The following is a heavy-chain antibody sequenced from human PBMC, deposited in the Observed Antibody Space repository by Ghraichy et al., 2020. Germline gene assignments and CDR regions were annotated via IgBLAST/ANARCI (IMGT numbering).Heavy chain of an antibody. CDR2: GFYTGST. V-gene: IGHV4-59*01. J-gene: IGHJ3*02. CDR1: GGSISSYY. CDR3: ARDLPTAYYYGSGSAFDI. Sequence: GSLRLSCTVSGGSISSYYWSWIRQPPGEGMEWIGYGFYTGSTNYNPSLKSRVTISLDTSKNQFSLKLSSVTAADTAVYYCARDLPTAYYYGSGSAFDIWGQGTMVTVSS. D-gene: IGHD3-10*01.